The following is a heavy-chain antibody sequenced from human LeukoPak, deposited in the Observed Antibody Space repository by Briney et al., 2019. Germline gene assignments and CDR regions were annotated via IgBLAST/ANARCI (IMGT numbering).Heavy chain of an antibody. CDR1: GGSFSGYY. Sequence: SETLSLTCAVYGGSFSGYYWSWIRQPPGKGLEWIGEINHSGSTNYNPSLKSRVTISVDTSKNQFSLKLSSVTAADTAVYYCAKGGFGQLWLYRAFDIWGQGTMVTVSS. CDR3: AKGGFGQLWLYRAFDI. V-gene: IGHV4-34*01. J-gene: IGHJ3*02. CDR2: INHSGST. D-gene: IGHD5-18*01.